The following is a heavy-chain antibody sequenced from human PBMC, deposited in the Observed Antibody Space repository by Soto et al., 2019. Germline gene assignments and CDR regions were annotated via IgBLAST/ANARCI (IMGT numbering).Heavy chain of an antibody. CDR2: ISGSGDNT. CDR3: ARVVYSNSRYCGMDV. CDR1: GFTFSNYF. Sequence: GGSLRLSCAASGFTFSNYFMRWVRQAPGKDLEWVSSISGSGDNTYYADSVKGRFTISRDNSKDTVYLQMNSLRADDTAIFYCARVVYSNSRYCGMDVWGQGTTVTVSS. D-gene: IGHD4-4*01. V-gene: IGHV3-23*01. J-gene: IGHJ6*02.